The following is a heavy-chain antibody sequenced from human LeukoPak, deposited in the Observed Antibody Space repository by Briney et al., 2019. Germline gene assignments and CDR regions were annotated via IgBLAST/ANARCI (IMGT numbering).Heavy chain of an antibody. Sequence: ASVKVSCKASGYTLTSYDINWVRQATGQGLAWMGWMNPNSGNTGYAQKFQGRVTMTRNTSISTAYMELSSLRSEDTAVYYCARGSLRQQLVPGYWGQGTLVTVSS. V-gene: IGHV1-8*01. CDR1: GYTLTSYD. CDR2: MNPNSGNT. D-gene: IGHD6-13*01. J-gene: IGHJ4*02. CDR3: ARGSLRQQLVPGY.